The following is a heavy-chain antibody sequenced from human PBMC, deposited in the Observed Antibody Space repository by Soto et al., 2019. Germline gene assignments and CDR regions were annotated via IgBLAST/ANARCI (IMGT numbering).Heavy chain of an antibody. CDR1: GGSISSGDYY. V-gene: IGHV4-30-4*01. CDR2: IYYSGST. Sequence: PSETLSLTCTVSGGSISSGDYYWSWIRQPPGKGLEWIGYIYYSGSTYYNPSLTSRVAVSLDTSKKQFFLMLTSVTAADTAVYYCARKTGYEVFDFWGQGTLVTVSS. CDR3: ARKTGYEVFDF. D-gene: IGHD5-12*01. J-gene: IGHJ4*02.